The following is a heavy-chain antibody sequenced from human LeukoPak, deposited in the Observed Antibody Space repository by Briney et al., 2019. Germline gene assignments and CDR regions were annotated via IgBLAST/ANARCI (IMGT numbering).Heavy chain of an antibody. D-gene: IGHD3-3*01. CDR3: ARSPGYDFWSGPYYFDY. V-gene: IGHV4-59*10. J-gene: IGHJ4*02. CDR2: IYTSGST. CDR1: GGSFSGYY. Sequence: SETLSLTCAVYGGSFSGYYWSWIRQPAGKGLEWIGRIYTSGSTNYNPSLKSRVTMSVDTSKNQFSLKLSSVTAADTAVYYCARSPGYDFWSGPYYFDYWGQGTLVTVSS.